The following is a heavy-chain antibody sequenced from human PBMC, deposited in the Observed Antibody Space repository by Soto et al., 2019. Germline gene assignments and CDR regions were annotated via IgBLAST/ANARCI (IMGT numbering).Heavy chain of an antibody. CDR1: GGSISSSSYY. CDR3: ARGGQSGWIGYYYYYGMDV. CDR2: INHSGST. J-gene: IGHJ6*02. V-gene: IGHV4-39*07. Sequence: PSETLSLTCTVSGGSISSSSYYWGWIRQPPGKGLEWIGEINHSGSTNYNPSLKSRVTISVDTSKNQFSLKLSSVTAADTAVYYCARGGQSGWIGYYYYYGMDVWGQGTTVTVSS. D-gene: IGHD6-19*01.